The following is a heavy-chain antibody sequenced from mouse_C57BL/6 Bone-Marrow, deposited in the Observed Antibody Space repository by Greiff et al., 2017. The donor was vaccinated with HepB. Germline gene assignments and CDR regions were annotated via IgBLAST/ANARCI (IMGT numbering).Heavy chain of an antibody. CDR2: IYPGDGDT. D-gene: IGHD1-1*01. V-gene: IGHV1-82*01. CDR3: AEDYYGSSPWFAY. J-gene: IGHJ3*01. Sequence: QVQLKESGPELVKPGASVKISCKASGYAFSSSWMNWVKQRPGKGLEWIGRIYPGDGDTNYNGKFKGKATLTADKSSSTAYMQLSSLTSEDSAVYFCAEDYYGSSPWFAYWGQGTLVTVSA. CDR1: GYAFSSSW.